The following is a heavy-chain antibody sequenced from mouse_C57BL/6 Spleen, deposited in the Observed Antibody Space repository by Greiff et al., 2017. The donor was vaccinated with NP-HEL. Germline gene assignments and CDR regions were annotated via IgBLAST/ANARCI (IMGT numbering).Heavy chain of an antibody. V-gene: IGHV3-6*01. J-gene: IGHJ2*01. CDR2: ISYDGSN. CDR3: ALYYDYDGGLDY. Sequence: DVQLQESGPGLVKPSQSLSLTCSVPGYSITSGYYWNWIRQFPGNKLEWMGYISYDGSNNYNPSLKNRISITRDTSKNQFFLKLNSVTTEDTATYYCALYYDYDGGLDYWGQGTTLTVSS. D-gene: IGHD2-4*01. CDR1: GYSITSGYY.